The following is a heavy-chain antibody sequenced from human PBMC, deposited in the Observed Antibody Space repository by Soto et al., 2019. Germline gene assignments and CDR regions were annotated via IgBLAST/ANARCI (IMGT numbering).Heavy chain of an antibody. J-gene: IGHJ6*03. CDR2: IKQDGSEK. CDR1: GFTFSSYW. V-gene: IGHV3-7*01. D-gene: IGHD2-2*01. CDR3: ARSQDIVVVPAAMPIGGGGIDYYYYMDV. Sequence: GGSLRLSCAASGFTFSSYWMSWVRQAPGKGLEWVANIKQDGSEKYYVDSVKGRFTISRDNAKNSLYLQMNSLRAEDTAVYYCARSQDIVVVPAAMPIGGGGIDYYYYMDVWGKGTTVTVSS.